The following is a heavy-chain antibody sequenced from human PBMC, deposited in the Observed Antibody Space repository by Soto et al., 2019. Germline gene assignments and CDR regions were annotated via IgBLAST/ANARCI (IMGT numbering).Heavy chain of an antibody. D-gene: IGHD2-2*01. CDR2: MNPNSGNT. CDR3: AWGGAAAMTDY. V-gene: IGHV1-8*01. J-gene: IGHJ4*02. Sequence: QVQLVQSGAEVKKPGASVKVSCKASGYTFTSYDINWVRQATGQGLEWMGWMNPNSGNTGYAQKLQGGVTMTSNTSISTADMELGSLRSEDTAVYYCAWGGAAAMTDYWGQGTLVTVSS. CDR1: GYTFTSYD.